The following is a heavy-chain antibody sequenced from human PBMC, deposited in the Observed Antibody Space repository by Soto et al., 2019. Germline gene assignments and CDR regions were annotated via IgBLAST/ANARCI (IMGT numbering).Heavy chain of an antibody. D-gene: IGHD3-9*01. V-gene: IGHV3-23*01. CDR3: AKDVHYDILTGIEYFHH. CDR1: GFTFSGYA. Sequence: EVQLLGSGGGLVQPGGSLRLSCAASGFTFSGYAMSWVRQAPGRGLEWVSGISGSADSTNYADSVKGRFTISRDNSKSTLYLQMNSLRAEDTAVYYCAKDVHYDILTGIEYFHHWAQGTLVTVSS. CDR2: ISGSADST. J-gene: IGHJ1*01.